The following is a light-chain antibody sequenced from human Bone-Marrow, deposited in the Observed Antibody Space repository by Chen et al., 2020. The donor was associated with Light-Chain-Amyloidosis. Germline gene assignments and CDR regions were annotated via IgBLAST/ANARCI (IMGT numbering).Light chain of an antibody. CDR1: DLPTKY. J-gene: IGLJ2*01. CDR2: RDT. Sequence: SYELTQPPSVSVSPGQTARITCSGDDLPTKYAYWYQQKPGQAPVLVIHRDTERPSGISERCSGSNTGTTAALNRSGVRAEDEADYHCQSADRSGNNEVIFGGGTKLTVL. CDR3: QSADRSGNNEVI. V-gene: IGLV3-25*03.